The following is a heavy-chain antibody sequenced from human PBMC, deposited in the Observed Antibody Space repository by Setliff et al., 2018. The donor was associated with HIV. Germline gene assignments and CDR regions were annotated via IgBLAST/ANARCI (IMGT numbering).Heavy chain of an antibody. CDR1: GGSISSGGYY. CDR3: ARTSAAGTGYYMDV. D-gene: IGHD6-13*01. CDR2: IYYSGST. J-gene: IGHJ6*03. V-gene: IGHV4-31*03. Sequence: PSETLSLTCTVPGGSISSGGYYWSWIRQHPGKGLEWIGYIYYSGSTYYNPSLKSRVTISVDTSKNQFSLKLSSVTAADTAVYYCARTSAAGTGYYMDVWGKGTTVTVSS.